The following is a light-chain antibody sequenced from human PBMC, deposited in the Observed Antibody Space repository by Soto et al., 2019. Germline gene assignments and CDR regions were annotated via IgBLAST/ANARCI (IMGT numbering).Light chain of an antibody. CDR1: RGGIASNS. J-gene: IGLJ2*01. CDR3: QSYDSNTVV. Sequence: NFMLTQPHSVSESQGKTVIISCTRSRGGIASNSVQWYQQRPGSAPTTVIYEDNQRPSGVPDRFSGSTDGSSNSAALTISGLQTEDEADYYCQSYDSNTVVFGGGTKLTVL. CDR2: EDN. V-gene: IGLV6-57*04.